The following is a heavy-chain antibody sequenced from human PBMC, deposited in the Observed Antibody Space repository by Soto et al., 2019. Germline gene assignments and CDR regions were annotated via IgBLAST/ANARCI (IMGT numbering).Heavy chain of an antibody. CDR2: ISGASSSYI. CDR3: ARHAVALADRPFDY. D-gene: IGHD2-8*02. CDR1: GFTFSSYG. V-gene: IGHV3-21*01. Sequence: EVQLVESGGGPVKPGGSLRLSCAASGFTFSSYGMNWVRQAPGKGLEWVSSISGASSSYIYYADSVKGRFTITRDDAKNSLYLQMNSLRAEDTAVYLCARHAVALADRPFDYWGQGTLVTVSS. J-gene: IGHJ4*02.